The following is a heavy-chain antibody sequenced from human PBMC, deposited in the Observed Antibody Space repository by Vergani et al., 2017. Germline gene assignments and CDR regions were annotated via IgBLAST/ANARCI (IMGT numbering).Heavy chain of an antibody. Sequence: EVQLVESGGSLVQPGRSLRLSCAASGFTFDDYAMHWVRQAPGKGLEWVSGISWNSGSIGYADSVKGRFTISRDNAKNSLYLQMNSLRAEDTALYYCAKDIGSSWDFLLDWGQGTLVTVSS. CDR3: AKDIGSSWDFLLD. CDR1: GFTFDDYA. CDR2: ISWNSGSI. J-gene: IGHJ4*02. V-gene: IGHV3-9*01. D-gene: IGHD6-13*01.